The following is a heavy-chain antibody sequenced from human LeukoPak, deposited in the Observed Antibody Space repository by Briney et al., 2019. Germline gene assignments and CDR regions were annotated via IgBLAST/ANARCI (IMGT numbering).Heavy chain of an antibody. CDR1: GYTFTSYD. CDR3: AKDPYSSGWYDTTPYFDY. D-gene: IGHD6-19*01. J-gene: IGHJ4*02. CDR2: MNPNSGNT. V-gene: IGHV1-8*03. Sequence: ASVKVSCKASGYTFTSYDINWVRQATGQGLEWMGWMNPNSGNTGYAQKFQGRVTITRNTSISTAYMELSSLRSEDTAVYYCAKDPYSSGWYDTTPYFDYWGQGTLVTVSS.